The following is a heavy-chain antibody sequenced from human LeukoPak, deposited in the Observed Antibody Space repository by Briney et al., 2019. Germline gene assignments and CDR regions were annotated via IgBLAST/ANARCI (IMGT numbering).Heavy chain of an antibody. CDR3: ARDRVLGWLLFVQPCPTKLSMDV. V-gene: IGHV4-34*01. CDR2: INHSGST. CDR1: GGSFSSYY. Sequence: SETLSLTCAVYGGSFSSYYWSWIRQPPGKGLEWIGEINHSGSTNYNPSLKSRVTISVDTSKNQFSLKLSSVTAADTAVYYCARDRVLGWLLFVQPCPTKLSMDVWGQGTTVTVSS. J-gene: IGHJ6*02. D-gene: IGHD3-3*01.